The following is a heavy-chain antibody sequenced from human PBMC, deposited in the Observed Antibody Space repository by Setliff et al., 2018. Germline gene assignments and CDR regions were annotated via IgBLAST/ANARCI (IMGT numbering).Heavy chain of an antibody. CDR3: ATNPRKGRSGGYYYDDPYYYYMDV. J-gene: IGHJ6*03. V-gene: IGHV3-48*01. D-gene: IGHD3-22*01. Sequence: PGGSLRLSCAASGITFSTYSMNWVRQAPGKGLEWVSYISSRSDIIYYADSVKGRFTISRDNAKNSLYLRLNSLRAEDTAVYYCATNPRKGRSGGYYYDDPYYYYMDVWGKGTTVTVSS. CDR1: GITFSTYS. CDR2: ISSRSDII.